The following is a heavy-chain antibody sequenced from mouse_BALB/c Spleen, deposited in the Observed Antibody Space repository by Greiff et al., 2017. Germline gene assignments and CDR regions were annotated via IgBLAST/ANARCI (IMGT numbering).Heavy chain of an antibody. CDR1: GFTFSDYY. CDR2: ISDGGSYT. CDR3: ARGHAYAMDY. J-gene: IGHJ4*01. Sequence: EVQRVESGGGLVKPGGSLKLSCAASGFTFSDYYMYWVRQTPEKRLEWVATISDGGSYTYYPDSVKGRFTISRDNAKNNLYLQMSSLKSEDTAMYYCARGHAYAMDYWGQGTSVTVSS. V-gene: IGHV5-4*02.